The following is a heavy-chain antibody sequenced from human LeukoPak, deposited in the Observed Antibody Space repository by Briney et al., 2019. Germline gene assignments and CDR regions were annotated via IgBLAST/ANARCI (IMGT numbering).Heavy chain of an antibody. CDR2: VNPNSGGT. J-gene: IGHJ4*02. CDR1: GYSFTGYS. V-gene: IGHV1-2*02. CDR3: ASGLYYFDY. Sequence: ASVKVSCKASGYSFTGYSMHWVRQAPGQGLEWMGWVNPNSGGTKYAQKFQGRVTMTRDTSISTAYMVLSRLRSDDTAVYYCASGLYYFDYWGQGTLVTVSS. D-gene: IGHD3/OR15-3a*01.